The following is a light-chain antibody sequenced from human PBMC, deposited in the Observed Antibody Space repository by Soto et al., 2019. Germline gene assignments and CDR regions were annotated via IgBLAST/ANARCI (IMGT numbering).Light chain of an antibody. J-gene: IGKJ5*01. Sequence: EIVLTQSPGTLSLSPGERATLSCRASQSVSNSDLAWYQQKPGQAPRLLIYGASSRTTGIPDRFSGSGSGSDFTLTITRLEPEDFAVYFCHQYGSSPRTFGQGTRLEIK. CDR3: HQYGSSPRT. V-gene: IGKV3-20*01. CDR2: GAS. CDR1: QSVSNSD.